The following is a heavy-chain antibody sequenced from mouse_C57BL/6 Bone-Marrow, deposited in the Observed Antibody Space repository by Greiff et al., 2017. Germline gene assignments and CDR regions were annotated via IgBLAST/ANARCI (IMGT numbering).Heavy chain of an antibody. CDR2: ISSGGDYI. CDR3: TRDGADYFDY. Sequence: VQLKESGEGLVKPGGSLKLSCAASGFTFSSYAMSWVRPTPEKRLAWVAYISSGGDYISYADTVKGRFTISRDNARNTLYLQMSSLKSDDTAMYYCTRDGADYFDYGGQGTTLTVSS. CDR1: GFTFSSYA. D-gene: IGHD3-3*01. J-gene: IGHJ2*01. V-gene: IGHV5-9-1*02.